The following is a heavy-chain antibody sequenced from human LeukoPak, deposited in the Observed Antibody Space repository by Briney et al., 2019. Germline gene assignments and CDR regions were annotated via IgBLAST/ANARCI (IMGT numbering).Heavy chain of an antibody. J-gene: IGHJ4*02. CDR2: IRYDGSNK. CDR3: ARVSWGSYGYFNY. D-gene: IGHD5-18*01. CDR1: GFSFSSYG. V-gene: IGHV3-30*02. Sequence: PGGSLRLSCAASGFSFSSYGMHWVRQAPGKGLEWVAFIRYDGSNKYYADSVKGRFTISRDNSKNTLYLQMNSLRAEDTAVYYCARVSWGSYGYFNYWGQGTLVTVSS.